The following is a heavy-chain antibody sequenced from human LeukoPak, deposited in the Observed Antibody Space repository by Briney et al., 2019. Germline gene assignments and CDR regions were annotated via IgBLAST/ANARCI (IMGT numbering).Heavy chain of an antibody. D-gene: IGHD3-22*01. CDR2: KYSGGST. Sequence: GRSLRLSCAASGFTVSSNYMSWVRQAPGKGLEWVSVKYSGGSTYYPGSVKGRFTITRDNSKNTLYPQMNSLRAEDTAVYYCARDGFSSGYPYDGFDFWGQGTMVTVSS. CDR1: GFTVSSNY. J-gene: IGHJ3*01. V-gene: IGHV3-53*01. CDR3: ARDGFSSGYPYDGFDF.